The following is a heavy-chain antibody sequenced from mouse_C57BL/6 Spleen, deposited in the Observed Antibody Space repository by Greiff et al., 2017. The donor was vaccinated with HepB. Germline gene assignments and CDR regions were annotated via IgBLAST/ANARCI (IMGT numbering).Heavy chain of an antibody. CDR1: GYAFSSSW. CDR3: ARNYCGSSWFDY. J-gene: IGHJ3*01. Sequence: QVQLQQSGPELVKPGASVKISCKASGYAFSSSWMNWVKQRPGKGLEWIGRIYPGDGDTNYNGKFKGKATLTADKSSSTAYMQLSSLTSEDSAVYFCARNYCGSSWFDYWGQGTLVTVSA. D-gene: IGHD1-1*01. CDR2: IYPGDGDT. V-gene: IGHV1-82*01.